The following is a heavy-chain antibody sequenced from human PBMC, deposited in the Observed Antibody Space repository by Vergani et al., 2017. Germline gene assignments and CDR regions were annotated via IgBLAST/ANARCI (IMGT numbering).Heavy chain of an antibody. CDR1: GFTFSSYG. J-gene: IGHJ6*03. V-gene: IGHV3-30*03. Sequence: QVQLVESGGGVVQPGRSLRLSCAASGFTFSSYGMHWVRQAPGKGLEWVAVISYDGSNKYYADSVKGRFTISRDNSKNTLYLQMNSLRAEDTAVYYCARGGITMIVVADDGDYYYMDVWGKGTTVTVSS. CDR3: ARGGITMIVVADDGDYYYMDV. D-gene: IGHD3-22*01. CDR2: ISYDGSNK.